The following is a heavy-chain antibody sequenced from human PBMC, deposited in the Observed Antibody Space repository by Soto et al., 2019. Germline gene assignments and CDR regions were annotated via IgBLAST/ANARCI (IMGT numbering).Heavy chain of an antibody. V-gene: IGHV3-15*05. CDR2: IKSKADGGTP. CDR1: GFTFSNAW. Sequence: EVQLVESEGGLVKPGGSLRISRAASGFTFSNAWMSWVRQAPGKGLEWVGRIKSKADGGTPDYAAPVKGRFIISREDSKNTLYLQMNSLRAEDTALYYCAKGGQYSSSSVVDYWGQGTLVTVSS. D-gene: IGHD6-6*01. CDR3: AKGGQYSSSSVVDY. J-gene: IGHJ4*02.